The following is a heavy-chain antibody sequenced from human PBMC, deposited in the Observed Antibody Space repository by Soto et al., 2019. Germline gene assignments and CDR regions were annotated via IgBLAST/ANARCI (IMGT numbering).Heavy chain of an antibody. Sequence: GGSLRLSCAASGFAFSSYAMSWVRQAPGKGLEWVSAISGSGGSTYYADSVKGRFTISRDNSKNTLYLQMNSLRAEDTAVYYCAKGGEVGWHWLFYKVGQKRQYWFDPWGQGTLVTVLL. D-gene: IGHD3-9*01. CDR2: ISGSGGST. CDR3: AKGGEVGWHWLFYKVGQKRQYWFDP. CDR1: GFAFSSYA. V-gene: IGHV3-23*01. J-gene: IGHJ5*02.